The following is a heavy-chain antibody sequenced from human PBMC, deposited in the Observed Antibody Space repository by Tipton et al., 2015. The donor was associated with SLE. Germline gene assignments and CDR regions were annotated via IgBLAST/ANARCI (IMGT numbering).Heavy chain of an antibody. D-gene: IGHD2-15*01. CDR3: ARVPYCSGGSCYPTDDY. CDR1: GGNFSSYA. CDR2: IIPIFGTA. Sequence: QLVQSGAEVKKPGSSVKVSCKASGGNFSSYAISWVRQAPGQGLEWMGGIIPIFGTANYAQKFQGRVTMTRNTSISTAYMELSSLRSEDTAVYYCARVPYCSGGSCYPTDDYWGQGTLVTVSS. V-gene: IGHV1-69*06. J-gene: IGHJ4*02.